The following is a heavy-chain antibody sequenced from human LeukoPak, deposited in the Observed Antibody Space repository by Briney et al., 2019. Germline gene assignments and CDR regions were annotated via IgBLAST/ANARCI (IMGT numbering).Heavy chain of an antibody. J-gene: IGHJ3*02. CDR2: ISGFNGNT. D-gene: IGHD2/OR15-2a*01. Sequence: GASVKVSCKASGYTFASYGISWVRQAHGQGLEWMGWISGFNGNTNHAQNLQDRVTMTTDTSTSTAYMELRSLRSDDTAVYFCARVPNQYCTSRCYYTAFDIWGQGTMVTVSS. V-gene: IGHV1-18*01. CDR1: GYTFASYG. CDR3: ARVPNQYCTSRCYYTAFDI.